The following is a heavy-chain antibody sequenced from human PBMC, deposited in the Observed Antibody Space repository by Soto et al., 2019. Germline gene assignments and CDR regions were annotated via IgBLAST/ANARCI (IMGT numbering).Heavy chain of an antibody. Sequence: QVQLVQSGAEVKKPGSSVKVSCKASGGTFSSYAISWVRQAPGQGLEWMGGIIPIFGTANYAQKFQGRVTITADESTSTAYVELSSLRSEDTAVYYCARTTVPAAKRKDYYYYYYGMDVWGQGTTVTVSS. J-gene: IGHJ6*02. CDR1: GGTFSSYA. V-gene: IGHV1-69*12. CDR2: IIPIFGTA. D-gene: IGHD2-2*01. CDR3: ARTTVPAAKRKDYYYYYYGMDV.